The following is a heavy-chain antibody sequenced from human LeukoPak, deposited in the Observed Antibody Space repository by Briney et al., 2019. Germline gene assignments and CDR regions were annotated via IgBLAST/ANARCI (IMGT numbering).Heavy chain of an antibody. CDR3: ARLKYYDSTGYSPGYYMDV. Sequence: SETLSLTCTVSGGPIISYYWSWIRQSAGKGLEWIGRIYGSGITDYSPSLKSRITMSLDMSKKQFSLKLSSVTAADTAVYYCARLKYYDSTGYSPGYYMDVWGKGTSVTV. D-gene: IGHD3-22*01. CDR2: IYGSGIT. CDR1: GGPIISYY. V-gene: IGHV4-4*07. J-gene: IGHJ6*03.